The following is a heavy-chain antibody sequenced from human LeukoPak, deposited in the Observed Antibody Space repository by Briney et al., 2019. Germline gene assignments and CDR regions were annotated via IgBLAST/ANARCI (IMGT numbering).Heavy chain of an antibody. D-gene: IGHD6-6*01. CDR1: GESFGAYF. CDR3: ATRSSTLAAARCFDD. CDR2: IDHRGSS. Sequence: SETLSLTCAVHGESFGAYFWSWIRQVPGKGLEWIGEIDHRGSSDYNPPLRSRATISVDTSKNHFSLSLTSVTAADTAVYYCATRSSTLAAARCFDDWGQGTVVTVSS. J-gene: IGHJ4*03. V-gene: IGHV4-34*01.